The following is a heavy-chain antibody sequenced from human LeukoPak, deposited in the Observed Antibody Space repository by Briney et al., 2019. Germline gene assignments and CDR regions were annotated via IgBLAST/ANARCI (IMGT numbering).Heavy chain of an antibody. J-gene: IGHJ3*02. CDR2: IYYSGST. CDR1: GGSISSYY. D-gene: IGHD6-19*01. Sequence: TSETLSLTCTVSGGSISSYYWSWIRQPPGKGLEWIGYIYYSGSTNYNPSLKSRVTISVDTSKNQFSLKLSSVTAAGTAVYYCARPRFPGYSSGWYFIWGQGTMVTVSS. V-gene: IGHV4-59*08. CDR3: ARPRFPGYSSGWYFI.